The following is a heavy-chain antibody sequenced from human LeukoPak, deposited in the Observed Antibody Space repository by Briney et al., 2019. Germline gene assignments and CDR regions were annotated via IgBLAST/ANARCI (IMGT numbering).Heavy chain of an antibody. CDR1: GFTFTTYS. J-gene: IGHJ2*01. V-gene: IGHV3-21*01. D-gene: IGHD3-10*01. CDR2: ISSGSSAI. Sequence: GGSLRLSCEASGFTFTTYSMTWVRQAPGKGLEWVSIISSGSSAIFSADALKGRFTISRDDAKNLLYLDMNSLRAEDTAVFYCVRYYTRHSWYFDLWGRGTLVTVSS. CDR3: VRYYTRHSWYFDL.